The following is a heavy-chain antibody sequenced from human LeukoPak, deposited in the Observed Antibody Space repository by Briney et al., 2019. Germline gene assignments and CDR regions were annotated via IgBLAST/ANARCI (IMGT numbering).Heavy chain of an antibody. CDR2: IVVGSGNT. V-gene: IGHV1-58*01. CDR3: AADRCSSTSCHNYYYYYYMDV. CDR1: GFTFTSSA. J-gene: IGHJ6*03. Sequence: SVKVSCKASGFTFTSSAVQWVRQARGQRLEWIGWIVVGSGNTDCAQKFQERVTITRDMSTSTAYMELSSLRSEDTAVYYCAADRCSSTSCHNYYYYYYMDVWGKGTTVTVSS. D-gene: IGHD2-2*01.